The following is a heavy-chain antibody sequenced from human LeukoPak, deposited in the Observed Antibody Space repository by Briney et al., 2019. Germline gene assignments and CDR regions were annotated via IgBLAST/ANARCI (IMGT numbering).Heavy chain of an antibody. CDR1: GLTFSSYA. D-gene: IGHD3-3*01. V-gene: IGHV3-23*01. CDR2: ISGSGGST. CDR3: TSGRITIFGVVRSFDY. Sequence: GGSLRLSCAPSGLTFSSYAVSWVRQAPGKGLEWVSAISGSGGSTYYADSVKGRFTISRDNSKNTLYLQMNSLRAEDTAVYYCTSGRITIFGVVRSFDYWGQGTLVTVSS. J-gene: IGHJ4*02.